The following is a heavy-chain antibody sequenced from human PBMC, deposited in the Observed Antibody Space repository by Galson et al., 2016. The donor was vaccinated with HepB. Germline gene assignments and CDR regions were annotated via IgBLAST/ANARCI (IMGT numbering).Heavy chain of an antibody. V-gene: IGHV3-30-3*01. CDR2: ISYDGSNK. CDR3: ARDLQGQGGV. D-gene: IGHD1-26*01. J-gene: IGHJ6*03. CDR1: GFTFSSHA. Sequence: SLRLSCAASGFTFSSHAMHWVRQAPGKGLEWVAVISYDGSNKYYADSVKGRFTISRDNPKNTLYLQMNSLRAEDTAMYYCARDLQGQGGVWGKGTTCTVSS.